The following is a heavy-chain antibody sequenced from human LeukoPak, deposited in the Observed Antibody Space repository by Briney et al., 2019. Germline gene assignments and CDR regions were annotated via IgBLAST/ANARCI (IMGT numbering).Heavy chain of an antibody. CDR3: ARQYYYDSSGPYSGDY. V-gene: IGHV4-34*01. CDR2: INHSGST. J-gene: IGHJ4*02. CDR1: GGSFSGYY. D-gene: IGHD3-22*01. Sequence: SETLSLTCAVYGGSFSGYYWSWIRQPPGKGLVWIGEINHSGSTNYNPSLKSRVTISVDTSKNQFSLKLSSVTAADTAVYYCARQYYYDSSGPYSGDYWGQGTLVTVSS.